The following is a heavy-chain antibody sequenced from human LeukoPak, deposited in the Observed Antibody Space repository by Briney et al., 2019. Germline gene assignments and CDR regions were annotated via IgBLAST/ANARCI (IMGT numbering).Heavy chain of an antibody. Sequence: SETLSLTCTVSGGSISNYYWSWIRHPPGKGLERIGYIYYSGSTNYNPSLKSRVTISVDTSKKQFSLKLSSVTAADTAAYYCARSPMYYYDSSGCYVFGGQGTLVTVSS. J-gene: IGHJ4*02. CDR2: IYYSGST. CDR1: GGSISNYY. D-gene: IGHD3-22*01. V-gene: IGHV4-59*01. CDR3: ARSPMYYYDSSGCYVF.